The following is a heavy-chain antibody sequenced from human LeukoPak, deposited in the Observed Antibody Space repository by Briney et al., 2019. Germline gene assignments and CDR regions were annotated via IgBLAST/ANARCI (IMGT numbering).Heavy chain of an antibody. CDR3: AKDPARNYYDSSEPN. CDR2: ISGSGGST. V-gene: IGHV3-23*01. J-gene: IGHJ4*02. D-gene: IGHD3-22*01. CDR1: GFTFSSYA. Sequence: GSLRLSCAASGFTFSSYAMSWVRQAPGKGLEWVSAISGSGGSTYYADSVKGRFTISRDNSKNTLYLQTNSLRAEDTAVYYCAKDPARNYYDSSEPNWGQGTLVTVSS.